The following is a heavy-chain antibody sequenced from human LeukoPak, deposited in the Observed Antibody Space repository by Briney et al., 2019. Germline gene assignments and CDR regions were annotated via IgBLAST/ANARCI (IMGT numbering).Heavy chain of an antibody. CDR1: GGSISSYY. D-gene: IGHD6-19*01. Sequence: SETLSLTCTVSGGSISSYYWSWIRQPPGKGLEWIGYIYYSGSTNYNPSLKSRVTISVDTSKNQFSLKLSSVTAADTAVYYCARQQWLVPNWFDRWGQPTLVTVSS. CDR3: ARQQWLVPNWFDR. J-gene: IGHJ5*02. CDR2: IYYSGST. V-gene: IGHV4-59*08.